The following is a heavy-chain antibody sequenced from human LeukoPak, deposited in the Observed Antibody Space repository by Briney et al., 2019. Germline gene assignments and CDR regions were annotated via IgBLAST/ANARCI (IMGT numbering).Heavy chain of an antibody. CDR3: ATVEGYDSTGSPFFDY. J-gene: IGHJ4*02. D-gene: IGHD3-22*01. V-gene: IGHV1-24*01. CDR2: FDPEDGET. Sequence: EASVKVSCKVSGYTLTELSMHWVRQAPGKGLEWMGGFDPEDGETIYAQKFQGRVTMTEDTSTDTAYMELSSLRSEDTAVYYCATVEGYDSTGSPFFDYWGQGTLVTVSS. CDR1: GYTLTELS.